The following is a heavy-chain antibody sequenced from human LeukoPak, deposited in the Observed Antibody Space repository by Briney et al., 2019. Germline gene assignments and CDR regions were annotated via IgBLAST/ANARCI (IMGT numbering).Heavy chain of an antibody. CDR3: ARPLRYSSGWETTYDY. Sequence: PGGSLRLSCAAPGFTFSDYYMSWIRQAPGKGLEWVSYISSSSSYTNYADSVKGRFTISRDNAKNSLYLQMNSLRAEDTAVYYCARPLRYSSGWETTYDYWGQGTLVTVSS. CDR1: GFTFSDYY. CDR2: ISSSSSYT. V-gene: IGHV3-11*06. J-gene: IGHJ4*02. D-gene: IGHD6-19*01.